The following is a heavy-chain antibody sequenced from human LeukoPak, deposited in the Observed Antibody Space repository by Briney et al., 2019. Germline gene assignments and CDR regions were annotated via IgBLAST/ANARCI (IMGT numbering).Heavy chain of an antibody. CDR2: INPSGGST. D-gene: IGHD2-21*02. CDR1: GYTFTGYY. J-gene: IGHJ4*02. Sequence: GASVKVSCKASGYTFTGYYMHWVRQAPGQGLEWMGIINPSGGSTSYAQKFQGRVTMTRDMSTSTVYMELSSLRSEDTAMYYCAREHRGQTEQNFDYWGQGTLVTVSS. V-gene: IGHV1-46*01. CDR3: AREHRGQTEQNFDY.